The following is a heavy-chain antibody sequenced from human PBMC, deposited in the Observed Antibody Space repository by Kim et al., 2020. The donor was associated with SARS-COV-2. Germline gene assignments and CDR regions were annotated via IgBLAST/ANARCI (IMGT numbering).Heavy chain of an antibody. V-gene: IGHV4-39*07. Sequence: SETLSLTCTVSGDSVSSNSYFWVWIRQSPGRGLEWIGSIYSDGSTYYNPSLKTRVTISLDTSKNQFSLRLTSVTAADTAVSYCARDPVTPVFPYNYWGQG. J-gene: IGHJ4*02. CDR3: ARDPVTPVFPYNY. CDR2: IYSDGST. CDR1: GDSVSSNSYF. D-gene: IGHD4-4*01.